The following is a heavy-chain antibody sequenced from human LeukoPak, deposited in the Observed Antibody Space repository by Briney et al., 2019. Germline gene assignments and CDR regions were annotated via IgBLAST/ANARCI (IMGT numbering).Heavy chain of an antibody. J-gene: IGHJ5*02. CDR1: GGSISSSSYY. D-gene: IGHD3-22*01. CDR3: ARGRYYDSSLGTWFDP. Sequence: SETLSLTCTVSGGSISSSSYYWGWIRQPPGKGLEWIGSIYYSGSTYYNPSLKSRVTISVDTSKNQFSLKLSSVTAADTAIYYCARGRYYDSSLGTWFDPWGQGTLVTVSS. V-gene: IGHV4-39*07. CDR2: IYYSGST.